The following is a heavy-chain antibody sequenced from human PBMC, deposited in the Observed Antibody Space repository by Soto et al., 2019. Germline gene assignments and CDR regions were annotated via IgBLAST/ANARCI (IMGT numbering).Heavy chain of an antibody. CDR2: ISAHNGNT. CDR1: GYTFTSYD. CDR3: ARATVVCDAFDI. D-gene: IGHD2-15*01. V-gene: IGHV1-2*04. J-gene: IGHJ3*02. Sequence: ASVKVSCKASGYTFTSYDINWVRQAPGQGLEWMGWISAHNGNTNYAQKFQGWVTMTRDTSISTAYMELSRLRSDDTAVYYCARATVVCDAFDIWGQGTMVTVSS.